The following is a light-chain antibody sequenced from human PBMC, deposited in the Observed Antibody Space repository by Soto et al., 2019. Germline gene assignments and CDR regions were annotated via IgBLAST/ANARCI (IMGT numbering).Light chain of an antibody. CDR2: EDT. J-gene: IGLJ2*01. CDR1: ALPKKY. Sequence: SYELTQPPSVSVSPGQTARITCSGDALPKKYAYWYPQKSGQAPVLVIHEDTKRPYGIPERVSGSSSGTMATLTISGAQVEDEADYSCYSTDTSGNNWGVFGGGTKLTVL. CDR3: YSTDTSGNNWGV. V-gene: IGLV3-10*01.